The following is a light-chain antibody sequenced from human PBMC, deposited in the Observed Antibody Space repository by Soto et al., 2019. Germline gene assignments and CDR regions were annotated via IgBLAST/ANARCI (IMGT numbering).Light chain of an antibody. J-gene: IGKJ1*01. CDR2: DVS. V-gene: IGKV1-5*01. CDR1: QSVSSW. Sequence: DIQLTQSPSTLSASVGDRVTITCRASQSVSSWLAWYQQKPGKAPKLLIFDVSNLESGVPSRFSGSGSGTEFTLTINSLHFDDFATYYCQQYDYSRTFGQGTRLEIK. CDR3: QQYDYSRT.